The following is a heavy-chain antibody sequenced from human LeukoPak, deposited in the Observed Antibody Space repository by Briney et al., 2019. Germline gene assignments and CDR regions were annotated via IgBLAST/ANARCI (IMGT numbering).Heavy chain of an antibody. Sequence: GGSLRLFCAASGFAFITYSMNWVRQAPGKGLEWVSAISGSGGSTYYADSVKGRFTISRDNSKNTLFLQMNGLRVEDTAPYYCAKSVAIYFYYGLDVWGQGTTVTVSS. J-gene: IGHJ6*02. V-gene: IGHV3-23*01. D-gene: IGHD3-3*01. CDR1: GFAFITYS. CDR3: AKSVAIYFYYGLDV. CDR2: ISGSGGST.